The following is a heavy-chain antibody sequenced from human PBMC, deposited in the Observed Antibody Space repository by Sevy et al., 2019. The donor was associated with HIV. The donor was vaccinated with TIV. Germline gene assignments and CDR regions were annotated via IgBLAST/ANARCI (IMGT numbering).Heavy chain of an antibody. CDR1: GGTFSNYA. D-gene: IGHD3-22*01. CDR3: AGSYFDSSGYSPLYYYGMDV. CDR2: FIPMFDTA. J-gene: IGHJ6*02. V-gene: IGHV1-69*13. Sequence: ASVKVSCKASGGTFSNYAISWVRQAPGQGLEWMGGFIPMFDTANYVQKVQGKVTLTADGSTTTAYMELSSLRSDDTAVYYCAGSYFDSSGYSPLYYYGMDVWGQGTTVTVSS.